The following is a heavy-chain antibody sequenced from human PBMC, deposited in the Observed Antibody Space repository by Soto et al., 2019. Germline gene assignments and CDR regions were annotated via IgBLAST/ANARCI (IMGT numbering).Heavy chain of an antibody. CDR1: GYSFTSYW. CDR2: IDPSDSYT. J-gene: IGHJ3*02. D-gene: IGHD5-12*01. V-gene: IGHV5-10-1*01. Sequence: PGESLKISCKGSGYSFTSYWISWVRQMPGKGLEWMGRIDPSDSYTNYSPSFQGHVTISADKSISTAYLQWSSLKASDTAMYYCARHTIEGVATMDAFDIWGQGTMVTVS. CDR3: ARHTIEGVATMDAFDI.